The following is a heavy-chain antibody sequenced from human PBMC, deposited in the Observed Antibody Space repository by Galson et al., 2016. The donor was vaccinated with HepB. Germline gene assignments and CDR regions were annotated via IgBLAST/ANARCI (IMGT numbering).Heavy chain of an antibody. D-gene: IGHD3-22*01. CDR2: IVPTFSIT. Sequence: SVKVSCKASGGTFRSYGINWVRQAPGQGLEWMGRIVPTFSITKYAQKFQGRVTIAADTSTSTVYMELDSLKSEDTAVYYCAPDLSYASAGYPADYWGQGTLVTVSS. V-gene: IGHV1-69*04. CDR3: APDLSYASAGYPADY. CDR1: GGTFRSYG. J-gene: IGHJ4*02.